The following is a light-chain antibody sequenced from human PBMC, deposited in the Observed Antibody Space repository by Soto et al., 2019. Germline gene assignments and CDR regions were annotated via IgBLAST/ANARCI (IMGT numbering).Light chain of an antibody. Sequence: QSVLTQPPSVSGAPGQRVTISCTGSSSNIGAGYDVHWYQQLPGTAPKLLIYGNSNRPSGVPDRFSGSKSGTSASLAITGLQAEDEADDYCQSYDSSLSAYVFGGGTQLTVL. CDR2: GNS. CDR3: QSYDSSLSAYV. J-gene: IGLJ7*01. CDR1: SSNIGAGYD. V-gene: IGLV1-40*01.